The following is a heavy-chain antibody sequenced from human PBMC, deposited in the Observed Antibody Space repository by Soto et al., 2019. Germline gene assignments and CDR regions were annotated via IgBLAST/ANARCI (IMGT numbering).Heavy chain of an antibody. D-gene: IGHD5-12*01. Sequence: ASVKVSCKASGFTFTSYYMHWVRQAPGQGLEWMGIINPSGDSTNYAQKFQDRVTVTRDTSTSTVYMDLSSLRSEDTAVYYCARVQGLYSGYDDAFDIWGQGTMVTVSS. V-gene: IGHV1-46*01. CDR2: INPSGDST. CDR1: GFTFTSYY. CDR3: ARVQGLYSGYDDAFDI. J-gene: IGHJ3*02.